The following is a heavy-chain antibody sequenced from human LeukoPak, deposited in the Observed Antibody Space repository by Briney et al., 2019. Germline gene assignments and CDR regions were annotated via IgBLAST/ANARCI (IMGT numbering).Heavy chain of an antibody. Sequence: KPSQTLSLTCTVSGDSSSSGDYFWNWIRQPPGKGLEWIGYIYYSGSTYYNPSLKSRVSISVDTSKNQFSLKLSSVTAADTAVYYCASSSGWYPHYFDYWGQGTLVTVSS. CDR3: ASSSGWYPHYFDY. CDR2: IYYSGST. D-gene: IGHD6-19*01. CDR1: GDSSSSGDYF. V-gene: IGHV4-30-4*08. J-gene: IGHJ4*02.